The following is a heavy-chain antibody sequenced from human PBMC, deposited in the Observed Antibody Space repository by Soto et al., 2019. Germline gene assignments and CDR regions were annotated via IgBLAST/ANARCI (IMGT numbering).Heavy chain of an antibody. V-gene: IGHV3-21*01. D-gene: IGHD3-3*01. CDR3: ARVGVLRFLEVYGMDV. CDR1: GFTFSSYS. CDR2: ISSSSSYI. J-gene: IGHJ6*02. Sequence: AGGSLRLSCAASGFTFSSYSMNWVRQAPGKGLEWVSSISSSSSYIYYADSVKGRFTISRDNAKNSLYLQMNSLRAEDTAVYYCARVGVLRFLEVYGMDVWGQGTTVTVSS.